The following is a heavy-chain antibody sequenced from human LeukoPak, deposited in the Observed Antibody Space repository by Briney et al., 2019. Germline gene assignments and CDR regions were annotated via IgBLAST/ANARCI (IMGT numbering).Heavy chain of an antibody. CDR3: ARRRHCTTTSCYSSGMDV. J-gene: IGHJ6*02. V-gene: IGHV1-2*02. D-gene: IGHD2-2*01. CDR1: GYTFTDFY. CDR2: INHNSGDT. Sequence: ASVKVSCKASGYTFTDFYIHWVRQAPGQGPEWMGWINHNSGDTNYAQKFQGRVTVTRDTSISTAYMELSRLRSDDTAVYYCARRRHCTTTSCYSSGMDVWGQGTTVTVSS.